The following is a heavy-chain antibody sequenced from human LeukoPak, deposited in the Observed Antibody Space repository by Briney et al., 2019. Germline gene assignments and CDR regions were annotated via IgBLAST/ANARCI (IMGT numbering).Heavy chain of an antibody. D-gene: IGHD6-19*01. CDR2: ISWNSGSI. J-gene: IGHJ5*02. CDR1: GFTFDDYA. CDR3: AKDVHSSRWSSNPGYNWFDP. V-gene: IGHV3-9*01. Sequence: GGSLRLSCAASGFTFDDYAMHWVRQAPGKGLEWVSGISWNSGSIGYADSVKGRFTISRDNAKNSLYLQMNSLRAEDTAVYYCAKDVHSSRWSSNPGYNWFDPWGQGTLVTVSS.